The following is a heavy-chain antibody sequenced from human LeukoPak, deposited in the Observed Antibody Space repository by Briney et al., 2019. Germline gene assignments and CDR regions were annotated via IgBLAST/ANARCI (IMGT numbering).Heavy chain of an antibody. CDR1: GFTFSSHS. CDR3: AREVAGAGRDFDY. J-gene: IGHJ4*02. D-gene: IGHD6-13*01. V-gene: IGHV3-21*01. Sequence: PGGSLRLSCAASGFTFSSHSMNRVRQAPGKGLEWVSSISTSGTYIYYADSVKGRFTISRDNVKNSLYLQMNSLRGEDTAVYYCAREVAGAGRDFDYWGQGTLVTVSS. CDR2: ISTSGTYI.